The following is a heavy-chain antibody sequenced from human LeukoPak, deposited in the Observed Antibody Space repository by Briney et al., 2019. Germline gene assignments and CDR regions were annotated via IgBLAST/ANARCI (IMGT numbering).Heavy chain of an antibody. J-gene: IGHJ3*02. V-gene: IGHV4-34*01. Sequence: SETLSLTCAVYGGSFSGYYWNWIRQSPGKGLEWIGEINHSGTTNYIASLKSRVIISVDTSKKQFSLKLSSVTAADTAVYYCARFPCSGDSCYSGIRAFDIWGQGTMVTVSS. CDR3: ARFPCSGDSCYSGIRAFDI. CDR2: INHSGTT. D-gene: IGHD2-15*01. CDR1: GGSFSGYY.